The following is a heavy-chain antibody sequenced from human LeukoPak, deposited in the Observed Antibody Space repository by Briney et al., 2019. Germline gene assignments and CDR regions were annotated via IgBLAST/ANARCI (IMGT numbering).Heavy chain of an antibody. D-gene: IGHD6-13*01. J-gene: IGHJ4*01. Sequence: GGSLRLSCAVSGFTFTDYWMNWVRQAPGKGLEWVASIRQDGGEKSYVDSVKGRFTISRDNTKNSLYLQTNSLRAEDTAVYYCARDGTAAGLYFDLWGQGTLVTVSS. CDR3: ARDGTAAGLYFDL. CDR2: IRQDGGEK. CDR1: GFTFTDYW. V-gene: IGHV3-7*01.